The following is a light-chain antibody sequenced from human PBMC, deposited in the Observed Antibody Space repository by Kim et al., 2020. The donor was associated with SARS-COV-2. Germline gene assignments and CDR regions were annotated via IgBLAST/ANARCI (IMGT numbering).Light chain of an antibody. V-gene: IGLV3-19*01. CDR3: NSRDSNDYVV. CDR1: SRRRYY. Sequence: VALGQTVRIKCQEDSRRRYYATWYQQKPGQAPKVVIYGKDNRPSGVPDRFSCSSSGNTAYLTITGTQAGDEADYYCNSRDSNDYVVFGGGTQLTVL. CDR2: GKD. J-gene: IGLJ2*01.